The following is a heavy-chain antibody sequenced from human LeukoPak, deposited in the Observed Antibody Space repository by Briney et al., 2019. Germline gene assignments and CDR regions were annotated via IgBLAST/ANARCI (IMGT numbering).Heavy chain of an antibody. D-gene: IGHD5-12*01. V-gene: IGHV4-34*01. CDR2: INHSGST. CDR3: ARAQGTVAIDY. CDR1: GETFSGYY. J-gene: IGHJ4*02. Sequence: RASETLFLTCAVYGETFSGYYWSWIRQPPGKGLEWIGEINHSGSTNYNPSLKSRVTMSVDTSKNQFSLKMTSVTAADTAVYYCARAQGTVAIDYWGQGTLVTVSS.